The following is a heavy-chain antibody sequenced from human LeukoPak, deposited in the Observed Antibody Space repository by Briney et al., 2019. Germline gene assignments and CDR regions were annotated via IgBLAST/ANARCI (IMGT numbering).Heavy chain of an antibody. V-gene: IGHV3-30*02. D-gene: IGHD3-10*01. CDR2: IRYDGSNK. J-gene: IGHJ4*02. CDR1: GFTFSSYG. Sequence: GGSLRLSCAASGFTFSSYGMHWVRQAPGKGLEWVAFIRYDGSNKYYADSVKGRFTISRDNSKNTLYLQMNSLRAEDTAVYYCARGGTWFGELLPFDYWGQGTLDTVSS. CDR3: ARGGTWFGELLPFDY.